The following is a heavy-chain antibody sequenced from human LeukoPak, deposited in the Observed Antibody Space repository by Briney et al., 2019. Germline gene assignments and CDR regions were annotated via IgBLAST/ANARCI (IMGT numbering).Heavy chain of an antibody. J-gene: IGHJ6*03. Sequence: GESLKISCKGSGYSFTSYWIGWVRQMPGKGLEWMGIIYPGDSDTRYSPSFQGQVTISADKSISTAYLQWSSLKASDTAMYYCARLHYDILYYYYMDVWGKGTTVTVSS. CDR3: ARLHYDILYYYYMDV. CDR1: GYSFTSYW. V-gene: IGHV5-51*01. D-gene: IGHD3-9*01. CDR2: IYPGDSDT.